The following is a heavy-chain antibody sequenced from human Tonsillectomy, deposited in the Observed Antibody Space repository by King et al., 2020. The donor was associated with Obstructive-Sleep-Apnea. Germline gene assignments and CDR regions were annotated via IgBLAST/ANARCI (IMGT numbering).Heavy chain of an antibody. J-gene: IGHJ3*02. Sequence: VQLVESGGGVVQPGRSLRLSCAASGFTFNTYGMHWVRQAPGKGLEWVAVISFDGSNKQYGDSAKGRFTVSRDNSKKTLYLQMNSLRAGDTAVYYCAKDTSYYDSSGYFGALDIWGQGTMVTVSS. CDR1: GFTFNTYG. CDR3: AKDTSYYDSSGYFGALDI. D-gene: IGHD3-22*01. V-gene: IGHV3-30*18. CDR2: ISFDGSNK.